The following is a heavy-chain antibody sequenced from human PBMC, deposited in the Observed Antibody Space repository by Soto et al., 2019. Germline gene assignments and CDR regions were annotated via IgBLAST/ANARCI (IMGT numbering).Heavy chain of an antibody. Sequence: SQTLSLTCAISGDSVSRNSAAWNWIRQSPSRGLEWLGRTYYRSRRYNDYAVSVKSRITVNPDTSKNQFSLHLNSVTPEDTAVYYCAGTTSLQWYYMDVWDKGTTVTVSS. CDR1: GDSVSRNSAA. D-gene: IGHD1-7*01. J-gene: IGHJ6*03. V-gene: IGHV6-1*01. CDR2: TYYRSRRYN. CDR3: AGTTSLQWYYMDV.